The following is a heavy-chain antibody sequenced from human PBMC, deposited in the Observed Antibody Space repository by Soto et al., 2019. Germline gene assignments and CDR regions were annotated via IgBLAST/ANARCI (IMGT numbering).Heavy chain of an antibody. CDR2: FIPILDMA. J-gene: IGHJ4*02. CDR3: AITYCRDNSCPRDFVF. V-gene: IGHV1-69*02. D-gene: IGHD2-21*01. CDR1: GGTFNTYT. Sequence: QVQVVQSGAEVKKPESSVKVSCKPSGGTFNTYTVNWVRLAPGHGLEWMGRFIPILDMANYAQKFQDRATLTADRSTFTAYMELNSLTSDDTAVYYCAITYCRDNSCPRDFVFWGPGTRVTVSS.